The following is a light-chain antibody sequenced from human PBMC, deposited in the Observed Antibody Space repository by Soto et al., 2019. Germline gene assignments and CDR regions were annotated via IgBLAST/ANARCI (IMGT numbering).Light chain of an antibody. CDR2: GAS. J-gene: IGKJ5*01. V-gene: IGKV3-20*01. CDR3: QQFGSSPPSIT. Sequence: EIVLTQSPGTLSLSPGERATLSCRASQSVSSSFLAWYQQKPGQAPRLLIYGASSRATGIPDRFSGSGAGTDFTLTIRSLEPEDFAVYYCQQFGSSPPSITFGHGTRLEIK. CDR1: QSVSSSF.